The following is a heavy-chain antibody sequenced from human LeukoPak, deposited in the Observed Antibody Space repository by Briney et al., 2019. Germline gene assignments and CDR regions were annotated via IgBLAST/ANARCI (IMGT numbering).Heavy chain of an antibody. V-gene: IGHV3-74*01. Sequence: GGSLRLSCAASGFTFITYWMHWVRQVPGKGLVWVSRINSDGNIITYADSVKGRFTISRDNTRNMVYLQMKSLRVEDTAVYYCVAGMGNYWGQGTLVPV. CDR2: INSDGNII. CDR3: VAGMGNY. D-gene: IGHD6-13*01. CDR1: GFTFITYW. J-gene: IGHJ4*02.